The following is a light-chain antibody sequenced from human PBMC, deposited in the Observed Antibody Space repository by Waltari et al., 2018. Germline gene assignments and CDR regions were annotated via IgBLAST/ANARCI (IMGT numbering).Light chain of an antibody. V-gene: IGLV4-69*01. J-gene: IGLJ3*02. CDR2: VNSDGSH. Sequence: QLVLTQSPSASASLGASVKLTCTLSSGHSSNIIALLQQQPEKGPRYLMKVNSDGSHSKGDDIPDRFSGSSSGAERYLTISSVQSEDEADYYCQTGGHGTWVFGGGTTLTVL. CDR1: SGHSSNI. CDR3: QTGGHGTWV.